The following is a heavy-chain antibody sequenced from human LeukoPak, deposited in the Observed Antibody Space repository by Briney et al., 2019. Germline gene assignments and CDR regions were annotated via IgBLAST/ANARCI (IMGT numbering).Heavy chain of an antibody. CDR3: ARESRGYSYGPRD. CDR2: IYYSGTT. J-gene: IGHJ4*02. V-gene: IGHV4-59*01. Sequence: KPSETLSLTCTVSGGSISSYYWSWIRQPPGKGLEWIGYIYYSGTTNYNPSLKSRVTISVDTSKNQFSLKLSSVTAADTAVYYCARESRGYSYGPRDWGQGTLVTVS. CDR1: GGSISSYY. D-gene: IGHD5-18*01.